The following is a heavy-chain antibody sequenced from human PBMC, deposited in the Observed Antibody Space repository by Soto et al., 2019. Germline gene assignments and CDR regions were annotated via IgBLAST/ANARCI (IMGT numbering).Heavy chain of an antibody. J-gene: IGHJ6*02. Sequence: QVQLVESGGGVVQPGRSLRLSCAASGFIFSNYAMHWVRQAPGKGLEWVAVISFDGSIKYHADSVKGRFTMSRDNSKNTLYLQMNSLRAEDTAAYYCARDGVAVAGEYYRYGMDVWGQGTTVTVSS. D-gene: IGHD6-19*01. V-gene: IGHV3-30-3*01. CDR3: ARDGVAVAGEYYRYGMDV. CDR1: GFIFSNYA. CDR2: ISFDGSIK.